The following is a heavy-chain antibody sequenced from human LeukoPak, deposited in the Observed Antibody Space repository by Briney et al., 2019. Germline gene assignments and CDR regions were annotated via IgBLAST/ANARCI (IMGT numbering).Heavy chain of an antibody. V-gene: IGHV4-61*02. CDR1: GGSISSGSYY. Sequence: SQTLSLTCTVSGGSISSGSYYWSWIRQPPGRGLEWIGRIYTSGSTNYNPSLNSRVTISVDTSKNQFSLKLSSVTAADTAVYYCAGERWLQFPYYYYYMDVWGKGTTVTVSS. D-gene: IGHD5-24*01. J-gene: IGHJ6*03. CDR3: AGERWLQFPYYYYYMDV. CDR2: IYTSGST.